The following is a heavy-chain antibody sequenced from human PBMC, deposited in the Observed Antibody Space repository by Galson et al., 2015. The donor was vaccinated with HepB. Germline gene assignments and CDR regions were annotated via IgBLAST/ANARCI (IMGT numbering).Heavy chain of an antibody. J-gene: IGHJ5*02. D-gene: IGHD5-12*01. CDR2: ISSSSSTI. CDR1: GFTFSSYS. V-gene: IGHV3-48*02. Sequence: SLRLSCAASGFTFSSYSMNWVRQAPGKGLEWVSYISSSSSTIYYADSVKGRFTISRDNAKNSLYLQMNSLRDEDTAVYYCARVSGYDLTNWFDPWGQGTLVTVSS. CDR3: ARVSGYDLTNWFDP.